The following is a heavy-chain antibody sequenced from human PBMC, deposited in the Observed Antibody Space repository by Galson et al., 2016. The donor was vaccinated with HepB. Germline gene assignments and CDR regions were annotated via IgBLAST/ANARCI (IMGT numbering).Heavy chain of an antibody. Sequence: SVKVSCKASGYTFTTYTIHWVRQAPGQGLEWMGWINTNTGNPTYAQDFTGRFVFSVDTSVSTAYLQISRLKAEETAIYYCARDRGYCCTPNCYQYNWFDPWGQGTLVTVSS. CDR1: GYTFTTYT. J-gene: IGHJ5*02. D-gene: IGHD2-2*03. CDR3: ARDRGYCCTPNCYQYNWFDP. V-gene: IGHV7-4-1*02. CDR2: INTNTGNP.